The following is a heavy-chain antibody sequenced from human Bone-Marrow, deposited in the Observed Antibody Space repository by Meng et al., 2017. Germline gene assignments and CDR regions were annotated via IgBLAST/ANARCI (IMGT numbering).Heavy chain of an antibody. Sequence: QVQLQQWGAGLLKPSETLSLTCAVYGGSFSGYYWSWIRQPPGKGLEWIGEINHSGSTNYNPSLKSRVTISVDTSKNQFSLKLSSVTAADTAVYYCARGEYCSGGSCNWGQGTLVTVSS. CDR3: ARGEYCSGGSCN. CDR1: GGSFSGYY. J-gene: IGHJ4*02. CDR2: INHSGST. V-gene: IGHV4-34*01. D-gene: IGHD2-15*01.